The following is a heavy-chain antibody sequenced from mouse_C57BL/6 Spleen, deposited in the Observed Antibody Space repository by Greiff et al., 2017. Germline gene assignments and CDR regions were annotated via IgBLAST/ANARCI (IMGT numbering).Heavy chain of an antibody. D-gene: IGHD3-2*02. Sequence: QVQLQQPGAELVRPGSSVKLSCKASGYTFTSYWMHWVKQRPIQGLEWIGNIDPSDSETHYNQKFKDKATLTVEKSSSTAYMQLSSLTSEDSAVYYCARYSSGYDYAMDYWGQGTSVTVSS. J-gene: IGHJ4*01. CDR2: IDPSDSET. CDR3: ARYSSGYDYAMDY. CDR1: GYTFTSYW. V-gene: IGHV1-52*01.